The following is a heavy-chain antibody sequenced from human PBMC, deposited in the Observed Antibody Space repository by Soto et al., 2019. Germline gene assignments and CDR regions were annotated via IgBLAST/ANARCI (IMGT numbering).Heavy chain of an antibody. J-gene: IGHJ3*02. CDR3: AREYYYDSSGYYGRQAQDAFDI. CDR1: GGTFSSYA. Sequence: GASVKVSCKASGGTFSSYAISWVRQAPGQGLEWMGGIIPIFGTANYAQKFQGRVTITADESTSTAYMELSSLRSEDTAVYYCAREYYYDSSGYYGRQAQDAFDIWGQGTMVTVS. CDR2: IIPIFGTA. D-gene: IGHD3-22*01. V-gene: IGHV1-69*13.